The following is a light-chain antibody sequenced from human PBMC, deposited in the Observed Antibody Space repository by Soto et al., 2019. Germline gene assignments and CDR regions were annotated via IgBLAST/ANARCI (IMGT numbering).Light chain of an antibody. Sequence: DIQMTQSPSTLSASLGDRVTITCRASQSIRRWLAWYQQKPGKAPKLLSSMASTLEGGVPSRFSGSGFGTEFTLTISILQPDDFATYYCQQYNSYLYTFGQGTKLENK. CDR2: MAS. CDR3: QQYNSYLYT. CDR1: QSIRRW. V-gene: IGKV1-5*03. J-gene: IGKJ2*01.